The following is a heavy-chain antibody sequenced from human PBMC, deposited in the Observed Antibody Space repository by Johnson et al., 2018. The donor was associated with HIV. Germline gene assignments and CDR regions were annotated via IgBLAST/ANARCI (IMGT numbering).Heavy chain of an antibody. CDR3: AKGIAAAASGAFDI. D-gene: IGHD6-13*01. J-gene: IGHJ3*02. V-gene: IGHV3-20*04. Sequence: VQLVESGGGVVRPGGSLRLSCEASGFSFDDYGMSWVRQAPGKWLEWVSGINWNGGSTGYADSVKGRFTISRDNSKNTLYLQMNSLRAEDTAVYYCAKGIAAAASGAFDIWCQGTMVTVSS. CDR2: INWNGGST. CDR1: GFSFDDYG.